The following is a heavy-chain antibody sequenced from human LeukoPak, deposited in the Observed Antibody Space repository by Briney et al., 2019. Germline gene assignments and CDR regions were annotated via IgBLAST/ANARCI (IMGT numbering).Heavy chain of an antibody. Sequence: PGGSLRLSCAASGFTFSSYWMHWVRHAPGKGLVWVSRINSDGSSTNYADSVKGRFTISRDNAKNTLYLQMNSLRAEDTAVYYCARDPPRRAYRAAGFWGQGTLVTVSS. J-gene: IGHJ4*02. D-gene: IGHD6-13*01. CDR2: INSDGSST. CDR1: GFTFSSYW. CDR3: ARDPPRRAYRAAGF. V-gene: IGHV3-74*01.